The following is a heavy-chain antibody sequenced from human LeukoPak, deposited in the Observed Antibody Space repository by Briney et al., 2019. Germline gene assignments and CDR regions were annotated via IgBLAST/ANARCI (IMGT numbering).Heavy chain of an antibody. V-gene: IGHV3-30*04. J-gene: IGHJ4*02. CDR2: ISYAGTIK. Sequence: GGSLRLSCAASGFTFSSYAMHWVRQAPGKGLEWVALISYAGTIKYYADSVKGRFTISRDDSKNTLSLQMNSLRVEDTAVYYCGRDLAWGAFDYWGQGTLVTVSS. D-gene: IGHD7-27*01. CDR3: GRDLAWGAFDY. CDR1: GFTFSSYA.